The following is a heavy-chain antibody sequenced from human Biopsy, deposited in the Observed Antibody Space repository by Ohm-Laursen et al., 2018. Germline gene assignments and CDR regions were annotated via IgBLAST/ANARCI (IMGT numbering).Heavy chain of an antibody. J-gene: IGHJ3*01. CDR3: ASVVLGPTNDAFDL. CDR1: GGDINNYY. CDR2: IYPGGST. V-gene: IGHV4-4*07. D-gene: IGHD3-22*01. Sequence: SETLSLTCHVSGGDINNYYWSWIRQPAGKGLEWIGRIYPGGSTNYNPSLKSQVTMSVDTSKKQLSLRLRSVTAADTAMYYCASVVLGPTNDAFDLWGQGTMVVVSS.